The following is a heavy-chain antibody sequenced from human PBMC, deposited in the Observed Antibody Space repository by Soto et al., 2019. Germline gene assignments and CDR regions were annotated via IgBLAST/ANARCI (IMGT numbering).Heavy chain of an antibody. D-gene: IGHD3-22*01. CDR3: STDLRLGKNYHSNPYLDF. Sequence: GGSLRLSCAASGFTFSNAWMSWARQAPGKGLEWVGRIKSKTNGGTTDCAAPVKGRFTISRDDSKNTLYLQMNSLKTEDTAVYYCSTDLRLGKNYHSNPYLDFWGQGALVTVSS. V-gene: IGHV3-15*01. J-gene: IGHJ4*02. CDR2: IKSKTNGGTT. CDR1: GFTFSNAW.